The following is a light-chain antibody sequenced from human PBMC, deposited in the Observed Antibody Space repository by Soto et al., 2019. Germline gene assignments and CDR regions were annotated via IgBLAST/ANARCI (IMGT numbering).Light chain of an antibody. CDR3: QQYGSSLTWT. V-gene: IGKV3-20*01. CDR1: QSVSSSY. CDR2: GAS. J-gene: IGKJ1*01. Sequence: EIVLTQSPGTLSLSPGERATLSCRASQSVSSSYLAWYQQKPGQAPRLLIYGASSRATGIPDRFSGSGSGTDFTLTISRLEPEDFAVYSWQQYGSSLTWTFGQGTKVEIK.